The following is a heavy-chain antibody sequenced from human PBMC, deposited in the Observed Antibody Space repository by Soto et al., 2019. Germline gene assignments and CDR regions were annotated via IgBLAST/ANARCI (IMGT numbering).Heavy chain of an antibody. CDR2: IKQDGSEK. J-gene: IGHJ5*02. Sequence: EVQLVESGGGLVQPGGSLRLSCAAFGFTFSSYWMSWVRQAPGKGLEWVANIKQDGSEKYYVDSVKGRFTISRDNAKNSLYLQMNSLRAEDTAVYYCAGVGYCSSTSCYTGWFDPWGQGTLVTVSS. D-gene: IGHD2-2*02. CDR1: GFTFSSYW. CDR3: AGVGYCSSTSCYTGWFDP. V-gene: IGHV3-7*01.